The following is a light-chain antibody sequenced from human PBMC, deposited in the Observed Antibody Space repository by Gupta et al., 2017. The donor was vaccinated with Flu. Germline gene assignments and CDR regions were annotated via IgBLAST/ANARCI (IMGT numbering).Light chain of an antibody. CDR3: QQESLAPLT. Sequence: SLGERATINCKSSQSGLYSSTNNNYLAWFQQKPGQPPKLLIYWASTRESGVPDRFSGSGSGTDFTLTISSLQAEDVAVYYCQQESLAPLTFGGGTKVEI. CDR1: QSGLYSSTNNNY. CDR2: WAS. V-gene: IGKV4-1*01. J-gene: IGKJ4*01.